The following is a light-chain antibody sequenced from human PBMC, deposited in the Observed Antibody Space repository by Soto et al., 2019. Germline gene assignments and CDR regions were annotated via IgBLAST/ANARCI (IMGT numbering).Light chain of an antibody. J-gene: IGKJ2*01. CDR1: QSISKY. CDR2: ATS. CDR3: QQSYTTPRT. V-gene: IGKV1-39*01. Sequence: DIQMTQSPSSLSASVGDRVTITCRASQSISKYLNWYQQKPGKAPNLLIYATSNLQSGVPSRFSGSGSGTDFTLTITSLHAEDFATYFCQQSYTTPRTFGQGTKLEIK.